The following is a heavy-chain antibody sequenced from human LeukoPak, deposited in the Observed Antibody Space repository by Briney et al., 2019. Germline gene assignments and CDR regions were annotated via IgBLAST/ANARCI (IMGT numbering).Heavy chain of an antibody. CDR2: ISNSGYYI. V-gene: IGHV3-21*01. CDR3: VTDGASDI. J-gene: IGHJ3*02. CDR1: GFTLSSYT. Sequence: GGSLRLSCEASGFTLSSYTTNWVRQTPGKGLEWVSSISNSGYYIYYADSVKGRFVVSRDNANNSLYLQMNSLRDEDTAVYYCVTDGASDIWGQGTMVTVS.